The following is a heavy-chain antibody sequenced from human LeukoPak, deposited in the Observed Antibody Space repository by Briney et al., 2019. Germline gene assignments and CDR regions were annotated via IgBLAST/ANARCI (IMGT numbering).Heavy chain of an antibody. Sequence: GGSLRLSCAASGFTFSSYAMSWVRQPPGKGLEWVSAISGSGGNTYYADSVKGRFTISRDNSKNTLDLQMNSLRADDTAVYYCAKSESITMIGVIITPFDYGGQGTLVTVSS. V-gene: IGHV3-23*01. CDR2: ISGSGGNT. CDR1: GFTFSSYA. CDR3: AKSESITMIGVIITPFDY. J-gene: IGHJ4*02. D-gene: IGHD3-22*01.